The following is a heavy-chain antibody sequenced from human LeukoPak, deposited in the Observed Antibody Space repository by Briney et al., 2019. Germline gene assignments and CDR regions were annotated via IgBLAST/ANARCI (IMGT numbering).Heavy chain of an antibody. D-gene: IGHD3-9*01. CDR3: AKASWVLSADAVL. CDR2: LRGDGET. V-gene: IGHV3-23*01. Sequence: PGGSLRLSCVASGFIFRDYAMSWVRQAPAGGLEWVSSLRGDGETFYTDSVKGRFTLSRDHSRNTVYLQLSNLRVEDTAVYYCAKASWVLSADAVLWGQGTLVTVSP. J-gene: IGHJ4*02. CDR1: GFIFRDYA.